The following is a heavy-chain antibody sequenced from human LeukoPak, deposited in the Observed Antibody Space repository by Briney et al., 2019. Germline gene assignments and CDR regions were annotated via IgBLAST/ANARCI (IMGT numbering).Heavy chain of an antibody. V-gene: IGHV4-34*01. D-gene: IGHD6-13*01. CDR3: ASHAIAAVA. CDR1: GGPLGVSS. Sequence: SETLSLTCAVYGGPLGVSSWSWFRNPPGKGLEWIGEINHSGSTNYNPSLKSRVTISVDTSKNQFSLKLSSVTAADTAVYYCASHAIAAVAWGQGTLVTVSS. J-gene: IGHJ4*02. CDR2: INHSGST.